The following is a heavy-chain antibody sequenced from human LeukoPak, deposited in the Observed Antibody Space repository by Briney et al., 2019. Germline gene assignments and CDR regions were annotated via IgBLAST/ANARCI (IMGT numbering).Heavy chain of an antibody. CDR2: IYYSGST. J-gene: IGHJ4*02. CDR3: ARAPQEDSSSWYAYYFDY. CDR1: GGSISSSY. Sequence: SETLSLTCTVSGGSISSSYWSWIRQPPGKGLEWIGYIYYSGSTKYNPSLKSRVTISVDTSKNQFSLRLSSVTAADTAVYYCARAPQEDSSSWYAYYFDYWGQGTLVTVSS. D-gene: IGHD6-13*01. V-gene: IGHV4-59*01.